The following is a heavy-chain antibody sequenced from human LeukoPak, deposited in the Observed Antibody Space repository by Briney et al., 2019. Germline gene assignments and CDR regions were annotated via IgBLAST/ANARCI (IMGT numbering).Heavy chain of an antibody. CDR1: GFTFSSYS. Sequence: GGSLRLSCAASGFTFSSYSMNWVRQAPGKRLEWVSSISSSSSSYIYYADSVKGRFTISRDNAKNSLYLQMNSLRAEDTAVYYCARSPDYSSGWFDYWGQGTLVTVSS. CDR2: ISSSSSSYI. D-gene: IGHD6-19*01. CDR3: ARSPDYSSGWFDY. J-gene: IGHJ4*02. V-gene: IGHV3-21*01.